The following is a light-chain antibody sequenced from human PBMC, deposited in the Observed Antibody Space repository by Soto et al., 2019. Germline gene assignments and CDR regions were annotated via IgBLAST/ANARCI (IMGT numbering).Light chain of an antibody. CDR3: CSYTSRTNYV. Sequence: QSVLTQPASVSGSPGQSITISCTGTTSDVSIYNYVSWYQQHPGKAPKLMIYAVSNRPSGVSNRFSGAKSSHTASLTISGLQVEDEADYYCCSYTSRTNYVFGPGTKVTVL. CDR2: AVS. V-gene: IGLV2-14*01. CDR1: TSDVSIYNY. J-gene: IGLJ1*01.